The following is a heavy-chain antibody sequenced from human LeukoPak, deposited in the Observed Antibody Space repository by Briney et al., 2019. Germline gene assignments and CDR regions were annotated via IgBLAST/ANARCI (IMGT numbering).Heavy chain of an antibody. CDR2: IYPGDSDT. Sequence: GESLKISCKGSGYSFNTYWIGWVRQMPGKGLEWMGIIYPGDSDTRYSPSFEGQVTISAGKSISTAYLQWSSLKASDTAMYYCATGGYCSGGSCYSFFDYWGQGTLVTVSS. J-gene: IGHJ4*02. CDR3: ATGGYCSGGSCYSFFDY. V-gene: IGHV5-51*01. CDR1: GYSFNTYW. D-gene: IGHD2-15*01.